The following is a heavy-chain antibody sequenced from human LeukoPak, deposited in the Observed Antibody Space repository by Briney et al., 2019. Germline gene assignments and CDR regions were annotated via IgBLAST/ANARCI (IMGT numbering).Heavy chain of an antibody. J-gene: IGHJ6*03. Sequence: VSVKVSCKASGYTFTSYDINWVRQATGQGLEWMGWMNPNSGNTGYAQKFRGRVTMTTDTSTSTAYMELRSLRSDDTAVYYCARDGEVQLWEDYYYYYYMDVWGKGTTVTVSS. D-gene: IGHD5-18*01. V-gene: IGHV1-8*01. CDR1: GYTFTSYD. CDR3: ARDGEVQLWEDYYYYYYMDV. CDR2: MNPNSGNT.